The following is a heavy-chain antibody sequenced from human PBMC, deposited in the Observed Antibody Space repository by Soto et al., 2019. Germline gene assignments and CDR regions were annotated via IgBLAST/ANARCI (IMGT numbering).Heavy chain of an antibody. D-gene: IGHD3-3*01. J-gene: IGHJ6*02. V-gene: IGHV1-8*01. CDR1: GYTFTSYD. CDR2: MNPNSGNT. Sequence: VASVKVSCKASGYTFTSYDINWVRQATGQGLEWMGWMNPNSGNTGYAQKFQGRVTMTRNTSISTAYMELSSLRSEDTAVYYCAREPEEWLPEYGMDVWGQGTTVTVSS. CDR3: AREPEEWLPEYGMDV.